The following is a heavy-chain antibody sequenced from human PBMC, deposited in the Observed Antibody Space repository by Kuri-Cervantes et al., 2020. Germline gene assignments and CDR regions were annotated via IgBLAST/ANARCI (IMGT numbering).Heavy chain of an antibody. V-gene: IGHV1-8*02. Sequence: ASVKVSCKASGYTFTSCDINWVRQATGQGLEWMGWMNPNSDNTVYAQNFQGRVTMTRNTSISTAYMELSSLRSEDSAVYYCARDRPSNRITMIVGGDYWGQGTLITVSS. D-gene: IGHD3-22*01. CDR2: MNPNSDNT. CDR1: GYTFTSCD. CDR3: ARDRPSNRITMIVGGDY. J-gene: IGHJ4*02.